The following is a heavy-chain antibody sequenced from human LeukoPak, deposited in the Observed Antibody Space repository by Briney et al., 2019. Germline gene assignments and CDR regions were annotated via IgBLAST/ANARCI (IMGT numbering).Heavy chain of an antibody. CDR3: ARDQRFGEGWFDP. V-gene: IGHV1-69*13. CDR2: IIPIFGTA. D-gene: IGHD3-10*01. Sequence: GASVKVSCKASGGTFSSYAISWVRQAPGQGLEWMGGIIPIFGTANYAQKFQGRVTITADESTSTAYMELSSLRSEDTAVYYCARDQRFGEGWFDPWGQGTLVTVSS. J-gene: IGHJ5*02. CDR1: GGTFSSYA.